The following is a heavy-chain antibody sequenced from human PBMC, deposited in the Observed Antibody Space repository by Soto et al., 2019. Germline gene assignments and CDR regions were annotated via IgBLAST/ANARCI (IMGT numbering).Heavy chain of an antibody. Sequence: HLQLQESGSGLGKPSQTLSLTCAVSGGSTSSGGYSWNWLRQPPGKGLEWIGYISHSGSTYYNPALKSRVTISVDTSKHQYSLRLSSVTAADTAVYYCARGGLLPDYWGQGTLVTVSS. CDR1: GGSTSSGGYS. CDR3: ARGGLLPDY. CDR2: ISHSGST. J-gene: IGHJ4*02. D-gene: IGHD6-19*01. V-gene: IGHV4-30-2*01.